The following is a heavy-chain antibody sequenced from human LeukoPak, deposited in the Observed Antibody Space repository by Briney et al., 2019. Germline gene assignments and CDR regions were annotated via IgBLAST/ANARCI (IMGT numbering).Heavy chain of an antibody. V-gene: IGHV1-69*05. Sequence: GSSVKVSCKASGGTFSSYAISWVRQAPGQGLEWMGGIIPIFGTANYAQKFQGRVTITTDESASTAYMELSSLRSEDTAVYYCAGSLSSSSPLMDVWGKGTTVTVSS. D-gene: IGHD6-6*01. J-gene: IGHJ6*03. CDR3: AGSLSSSSPLMDV. CDR2: IIPIFGTA. CDR1: GGTFSSYA.